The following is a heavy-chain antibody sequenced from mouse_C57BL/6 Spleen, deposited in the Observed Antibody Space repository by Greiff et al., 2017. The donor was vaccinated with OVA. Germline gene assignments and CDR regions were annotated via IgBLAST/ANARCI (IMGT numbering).Heavy chain of an antibody. CDR2: ISGGGGNT. CDR3: ARLQGAMDY. D-gene: IGHD2-12*01. CDR1: GFTFSSYT. Sequence: EVKLVESGGGLVKPGGSLKLSCAASGFTFSSYTMSWVRQTPEKRLEWVATISGGGGNTYYPDSVKGRFTISRDNAKNTLYLQMSSLRSEDTALYDCARLQGAMDYWGQGTSVTVSS. V-gene: IGHV5-9*01. J-gene: IGHJ4*01.